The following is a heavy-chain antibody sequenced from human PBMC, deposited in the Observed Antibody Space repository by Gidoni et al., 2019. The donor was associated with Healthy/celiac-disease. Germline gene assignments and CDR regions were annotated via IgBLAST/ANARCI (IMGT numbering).Heavy chain of an antibody. D-gene: IGHD3-22*01. CDR1: GLTLDDYA. V-gene: IGHV3-9*01. Sequence: EVQLVESGGGLVQPGRSLRLSCAASGLTLDDYAMPWVRQAPGKGLEWVSGISWNSGSIGYADSVKGRFTISRDNAKNSLYLQMNSLRAEDTALYYCAKDSSGYYSGGAFDIWGQGTMVTVSS. J-gene: IGHJ3*02. CDR3: AKDSSGYYSGGAFDI. CDR2: ISWNSGSI.